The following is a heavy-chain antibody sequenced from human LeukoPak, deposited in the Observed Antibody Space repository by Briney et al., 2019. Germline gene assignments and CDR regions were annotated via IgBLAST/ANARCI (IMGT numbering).Heavy chain of an antibody. V-gene: IGHV3-21*01. CDR1: GFTFTDYA. D-gene: IGHD3-10*01. CDR2: ISSSSSYI. J-gene: IGHJ6*03. CDR3: ARTYEYYYGSGSYYYYYYYYMDV. Sequence: GGTLRLSCAASGFTFTDYAMNWVRQAPGKGLEWVSSISSSSSYIYYADSVKGRFTISRDNAKNSLYLQMNSLRAEDTAVYYCARTYEYYYGSGSYYYYYYYYMDVWGKGTTVTVSS.